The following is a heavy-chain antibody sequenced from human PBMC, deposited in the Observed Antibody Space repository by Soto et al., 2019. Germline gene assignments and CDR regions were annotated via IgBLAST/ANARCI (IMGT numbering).Heavy chain of an antibody. CDR3: AKGHKNFDY. V-gene: IGHV3-7*03. J-gene: IGHJ4*02. Sequence: PGGSLRLSCAVSGFSFTTYWMTWVRQAPGRGLEWVANISPGGIATHYVDSGKGRFTISGDNAKNSLYLQMNSLRAEDTAVYYCAKGHKNFDYWGQGALVTVSS. CDR1: GFSFTTYW. CDR2: ISPGGIAT.